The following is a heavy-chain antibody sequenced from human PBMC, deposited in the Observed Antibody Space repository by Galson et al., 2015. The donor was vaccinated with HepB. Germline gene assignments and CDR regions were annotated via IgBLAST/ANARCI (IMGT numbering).Heavy chain of an antibody. J-gene: IGHJ5*02. V-gene: IGHV1-46*01. CDR2: INPSGGST. D-gene: IGHD1-26*01. CDR3: ARDIWGGSYSNWFDP. Sequence: SVKVSCKASGYTFTSYYMHWVRQAPGQGLEWLGIINPSGGSTSYAQKFQGRVTMTRDTSASTVHMELSSLRSEDTAVYYCARDIWGGSYSNWFDPWGQGTLVTVSS. CDR1: GYTFTSYY.